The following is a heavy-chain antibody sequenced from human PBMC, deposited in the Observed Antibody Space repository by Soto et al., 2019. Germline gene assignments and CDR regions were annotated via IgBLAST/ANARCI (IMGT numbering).Heavy chain of an antibody. J-gene: IGHJ6*02. CDR3: AAARGVDDFWSGYCGMDV. V-gene: IGHV1-58*01. CDR2: IVVGSGNT. D-gene: IGHD3-3*01. Sequence: ASLKVYCKASGITISMSGVRWGRQDSEQRLEWIGWIVVGSGNTNYAQKFQERVTITRDMSTSTAYMELSSLRSGDTADYYCAAARGVDDFWSGYCGMDVWGQGTTVTVSS. CDR1: GITISMSG.